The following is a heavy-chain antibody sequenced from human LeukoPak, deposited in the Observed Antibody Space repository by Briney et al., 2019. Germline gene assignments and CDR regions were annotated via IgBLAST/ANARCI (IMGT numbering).Heavy chain of an antibody. Sequence: SETLSLTCTVPGGAIRSHYWNWIRQPAGKGLEWIGRIYSSGYTNDNPFLKSRITMSVDMSKNQFSLRLNSVTAADTAVYYCARGEHSVDSWGQGMLVTVSS. V-gene: IGHV4-4*07. CDR3: ARGEHSVDS. D-gene: IGHD1/OR15-1a*01. CDR2: IYSSGYT. CDR1: GGAIRSHY. J-gene: IGHJ4*02.